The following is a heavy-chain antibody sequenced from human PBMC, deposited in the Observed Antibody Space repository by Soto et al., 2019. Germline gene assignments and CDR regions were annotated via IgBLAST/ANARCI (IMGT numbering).Heavy chain of an antibody. D-gene: IGHD6-19*01. CDR1: GFTFSDYD. Sequence: GGSLRLSCAASGFTFSDYDMHWVRQAPGRGLEWVAVTSYDGRNKYYADSMKGRFTISRDNSKNTLSLQMNTLRAEDTAVYYCAKQTYALAGTGSLDSCGQGTPVTVSS. CDR2: TSYDGRNK. J-gene: IGHJ4*02. CDR3: AKQTYALAGTGSLDS. V-gene: IGHV3-30*18.